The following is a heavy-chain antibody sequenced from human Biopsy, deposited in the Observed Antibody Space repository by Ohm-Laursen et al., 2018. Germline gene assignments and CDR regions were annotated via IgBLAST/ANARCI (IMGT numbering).Heavy chain of an antibody. D-gene: IGHD2-15*01. J-gene: IGHJ4*02. V-gene: IGHV3-33*01. Sequence: SLRLSCAASGFTFSNYGMHWVRQAPGTGLEWLAVIWYDGSNKYYGDSVQGRLTITRDNSRNTVYLQMDSLRGEDTAVYFCARGSGSGFYFDQWGQGTLVTVSS. CDR3: ARGSGSGFYFDQ. CDR2: IWYDGSNK. CDR1: GFTFSNYG.